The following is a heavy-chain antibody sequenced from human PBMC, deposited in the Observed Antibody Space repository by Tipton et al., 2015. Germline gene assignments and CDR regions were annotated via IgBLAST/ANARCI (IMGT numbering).Heavy chain of an antibody. J-gene: IGHJ6*02. Sequence: TLSLTCTVSGGSVSSVSYYWGWIRQTPGKGLEWIGYISQRDGTNYNPSLKSRVTISVDTSKNQFSLKLSSVTAADTAVYYCARGHYVSRMDVWGQGTTVTVSS. CDR1: GGSVSSVSYY. CDR2: ISQRDGT. CDR3: ARGHYVSRMDV. D-gene: IGHD3-10*01. V-gene: IGHV4-61*01.